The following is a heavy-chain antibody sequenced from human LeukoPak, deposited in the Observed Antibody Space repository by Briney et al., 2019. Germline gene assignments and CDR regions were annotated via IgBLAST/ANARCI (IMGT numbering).Heavy chain of an antibody. J-gene: IGHJ6*04. Sequence: GGSLRLSCAASGFTFSSYAMSWVRQAPGKGLEWVSTISGSGGSTYHADSVKGRFTISRDNSKNTLYLQMNSLRAEDTAVYYCAKDRVSYYYGSADMDVWGKGTTVTVSS. V-gene: IGHV3-23*01. CDR1: GFTFSSYA. D-gene: IGHD3-10*01. CDR2: ISGSGGST. CDR3: AKDRVSYYYGSADMDV.